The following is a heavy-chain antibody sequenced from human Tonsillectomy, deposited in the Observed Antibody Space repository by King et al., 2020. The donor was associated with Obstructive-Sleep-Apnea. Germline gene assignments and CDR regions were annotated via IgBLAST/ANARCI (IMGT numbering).Heavy chain of an antibody. CDR1: GGSISSSSYY. D-gene: IGHD2-15*01. CDR3: ARNTHWFDP. Sequence: LQLQESGPGLVKPSETLSLTCTVSGGSISSSSYYWGWIRQPPGKGLEWIGSIYSSGSNYYNPSLKCRVTISVDTSKNQFSLKLSSVTAADTAVYYCARNTHWFDPWGQGTLVTVSS. CDR2: IYSSGSN. J-gene: IGHJ5*02. V-gene: IGHV4-39*07.